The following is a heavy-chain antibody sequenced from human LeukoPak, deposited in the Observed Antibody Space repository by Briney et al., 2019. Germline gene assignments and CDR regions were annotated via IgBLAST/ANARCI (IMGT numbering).Heavy chain of an antibody. D-gene: IGHD1-14*01. CDR2: IYWDDDN. CDR1: GFSLSTYGVG. Sequence: SGPTLVNPTQTLTLTCTFSGFSLSTYGVGVGWIRQAPGKALEWLALIYWDDDNRYSPSLKNRLFVTKTSSKNQVILIMTNMDPEDTATYFCAHKRSGNNWNHGDFDYWGQGTLVTVPS. V-gene: IGHV2-5*02. J-gene: IGHJ4*02. CDR3: AHKRSGNNWNHGDFDY.